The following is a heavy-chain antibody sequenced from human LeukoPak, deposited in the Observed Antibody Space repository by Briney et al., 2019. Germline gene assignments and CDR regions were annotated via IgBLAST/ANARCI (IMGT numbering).Heavy chain of an antibody. Sequence: GESLKILCRGSVYSFTNYGIGWARQRPGKGLDWVGIIYPGDSDTRYSPSFQGQVTISADKSISTTYLQWSSLKASDTAMYYCARDDSSGSGDYWGQGTLVTVSS. V-gene: IGHV5-51*01. D-gene: IGHD6-19*01. CDR3: ARDDSSGSGDY. CDR1: VYSFTNYG. J-gene: IGHJ4*02. CDR2: IYPGDSDT.